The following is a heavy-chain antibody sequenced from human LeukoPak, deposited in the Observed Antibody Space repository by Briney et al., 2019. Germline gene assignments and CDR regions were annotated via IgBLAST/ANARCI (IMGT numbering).Heavy chain of an antibody. CDR3: ARSGYSYGHGFDY. CDR1: GGSFSGYY. V-gene: IGHV4-34*01. Sequence: SETLSLTCAVYGGSFSGYYWSWIRQPPGKGLEWIGEINHSGSTNYNPSLKSRVTISVDTSKNQFSLKLSSVTAADTAVYYCARSGYSYGHGFDYWGQGTLVTVSS. J-gene: IGHJ4*02. D-gene: IGHD5-18*01. CDR2: INHSGST.